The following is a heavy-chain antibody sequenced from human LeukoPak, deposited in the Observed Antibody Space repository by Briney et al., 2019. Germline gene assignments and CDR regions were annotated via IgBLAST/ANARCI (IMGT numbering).Heavy chain of an antibody. Sequence: KPSETLSLTCTFSGGSISSYYWSWIRQPPGKGLEWIGYIYYSGSTNYNPSLKSRVTISVDTSKNQFSLKPSSVAAADTAVYYCARVDHYWYFDLWGRGALVTVSS. CDR2: IYYSGST. V-gene: IGHV4-59*01. CDR1: GGSISSYY. J-gene: IGHJ2*01. CDR3: ARVDHYWYFDL. D-gene: IGHD3-9*01.